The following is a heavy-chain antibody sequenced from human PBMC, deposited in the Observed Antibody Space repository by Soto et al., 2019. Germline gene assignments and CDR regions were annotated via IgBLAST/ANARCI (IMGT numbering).Heavy chain of an antibody. CDR3: ARTTAVPNSLRSRYFFDY. Sequence: QVQLQESGPGLLKPSETLSLTCSVSGGSVSDKTYYWSWIRQPPGKRLEWIGYVYYSGTTNYNPSLKSRVTISVDLSKNQFSPRLSSVTTADTALYYCARTTAVPNSLRSRYFFDYWGQGTLVTVSS. CDR1: GGSVSDKTYY. D-gene: IGHD4-17*01. V-gene: IGHV4-61*01. J-gene: IGHJ4*02. CDR2: VYYSGTT.